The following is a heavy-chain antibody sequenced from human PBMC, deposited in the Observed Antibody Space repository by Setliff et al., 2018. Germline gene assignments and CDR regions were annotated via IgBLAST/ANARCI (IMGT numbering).Heavy chain of an antibody. V-gene: IGHV4-59*08. CDR1: GGPTIGYY. Sequence: PSETLSLTCAVSGGPTIGYYWTWIRQAPGKGLEWIGYIHPWGGSSESTNYSPSLKSRITISLDKSKSQFSLKLTSVTVADTAVYYCARGLHSVTYWGTRPLGLDYWGQGSLVTVSS. D-gene: IGHD1-26*01. CDR2: IHPWGGSSEST. CDR3: ARGLHSVTYWGTRPLGLDY. J-gene: IGHJ4*02.